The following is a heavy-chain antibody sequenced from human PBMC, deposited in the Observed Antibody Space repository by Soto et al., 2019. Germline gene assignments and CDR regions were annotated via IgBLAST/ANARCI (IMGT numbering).Heavy chain of an antibody. CDR2: ISYDGSNK. V-gene: IGHV3-30*18. CDR1: GFTFSSYG. Sequence: GGSLRLSCAASGFTFSSYGMHWVRQAPGKGLEWVAVISYDGSNKYYADSVKGRFTISRDNSKNTLYLQMNSLRAEDTAVYYCAKDFISVVVAGFIGYFDYWGQGTLVTVSS. J-gene: IGHJ4*02. CDR3: AKDFISVVVAGFIGYFDY. D-gene: IGHD2-15*01.